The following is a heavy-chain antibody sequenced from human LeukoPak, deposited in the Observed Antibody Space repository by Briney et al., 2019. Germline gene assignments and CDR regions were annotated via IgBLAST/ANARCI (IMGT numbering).Heavy chain of an antibody. CDR2: IYHSGST. D-gene: IGHD3-3*01. CDR1: GGSISSYY. Sequence: SETLSLTCTVSGGSISSYYWGWIRQPPGKGLEWIGSIYHSGSTYYNPSLKSRVTISVDRSKNQFSLKLSSVTAADTAVYYCARATDFWSGYYTGVGGYYFDYWGQGTLVTVSS. V-gene: IGHV4-39*07. CDR3: ARATDFWSGYYTGVGGYYFDY. J-gene: IGHJ4*02.